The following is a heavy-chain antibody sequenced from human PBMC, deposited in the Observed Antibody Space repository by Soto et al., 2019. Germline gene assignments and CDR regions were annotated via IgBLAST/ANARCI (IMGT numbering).Heavy chain of an antibody. CDR1: GFSLSTSGVG. CDR3: AHTVGLVVVTSEDESFQH. V-gene: IGHV2-5*02. D-gene: IGHD2-15*01. CDR2: IYWDDDK. J-gene: IGHJ1*01. Sequence: QITLKESGPTLVKPTQPLTLTCTFSGFSLSTSGVGVGWIRQPPGKALEWLAVIYWDDDKGYSPSLKNRLTTTTDTSKNQVVLTMTNMPPVDTATYYCAHTVGLVVVTSEDESFQHWGQGTQVTVSS.